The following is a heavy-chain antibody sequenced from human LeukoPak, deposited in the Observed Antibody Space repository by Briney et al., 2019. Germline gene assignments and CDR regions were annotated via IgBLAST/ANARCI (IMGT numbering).Heavy chain of an antibody. Sequence: PERCLRLSCAASGFTFRHYAVHWVRQAPGRGLEWVAVLSFDGAHKYYAESVKGRFTISKDNSNNTLFLQMDSLRLEDTALYYCVRARAGGLDYWGQGTLVTVSS. V-gene: IGHV3-30*04. CDR3: VRARAGGLDY. J-gene: IGHJ4*02. D-gene: IGHD3-16*01. CDR2: LSFDGAHK. CDR1: GFTFRHYA.